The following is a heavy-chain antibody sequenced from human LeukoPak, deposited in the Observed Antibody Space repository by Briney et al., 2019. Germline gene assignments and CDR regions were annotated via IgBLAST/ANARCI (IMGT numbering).Heavy chain of an antibody. CDR2: IYYSGTT. V-gene: IGHV4-59*01. Sequence: SETLSLTCTVSGGSIDSNSWTWIRQPPGKGLEWIGYIYYSGTTNYNPSLKSRVTMSVDISKNQFSLKLSSVTAADTAVYYCARGADSSGYYSIFYFDYWGQGTLVTVSS. CDR1: GGSIDSNS. J-gene: IGHJ4*02. CDR3: ARGADSSGYYSIFYFDY. D-gene: IGHD3-22*01.